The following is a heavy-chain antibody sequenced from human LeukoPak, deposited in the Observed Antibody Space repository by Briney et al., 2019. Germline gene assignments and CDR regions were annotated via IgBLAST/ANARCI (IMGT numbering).Heavy chain of an antibody. CDR3: ARVQSRTYYDFWSGYLRAFDI. V-gene: IGHV4-30-4*08. J-gene: IGHJ3*02. CDR1: GGSISSGDYY. D-gene: IGHD3-3*01. CDR2: IYYSVGT. Sequence: TASETLSLTCTVSGGSISSGDYYSSWIRQPPGKGPEWLGYIYYSVGTYYNPSLQSRVTISVDTSKKQFSLRLSSVTAADTAVYYCARVQSRTYYDFWSGYLRAFDIWGQGTMVTVYS.